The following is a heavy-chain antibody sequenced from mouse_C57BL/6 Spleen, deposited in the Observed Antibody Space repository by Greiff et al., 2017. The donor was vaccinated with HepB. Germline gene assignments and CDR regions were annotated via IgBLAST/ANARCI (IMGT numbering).Heavy chain of an antibody. CDR2: IYPGDGDT. D-gene: IGHD1-1*01. J-gene: IGHJ2*01. CDR3: ARSFTTVPVGDY. V-gene: IGHV1-80*01. Sequence: QVQLKQSGAELVKPGASVKISCKASGYAFSSYWMNWVKQRPGKGLEWIGQIYPGDGDTNYNGKFKGKATLTADKSSSTAYMQLSSLTSEDSAVYFCARSFTTVPVGDYWGQGTTLTVSS. CDR1: GYAFSSYW.